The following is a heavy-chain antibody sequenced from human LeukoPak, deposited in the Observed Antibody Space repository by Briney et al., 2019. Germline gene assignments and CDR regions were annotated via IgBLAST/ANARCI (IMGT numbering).Heavy chain of an antibody. V-gene: IGHV4-30-2*01. J-gene: IGHJ4*02. CDR1: GGSISSGGYS. CDR3: ASRRWEEEYYFDY. D-gene: IGHD1-26*01. Sequence: PSETLSLTCAVSGGSISSGGYSWSWIRQPPGKGLEWIGYIYHSGSTYYNPSLKSRVTISVDRSKNQFSLKLSSVTAADTAVYYCASRRWEEEYYFDYWGQGTLVTVSS. CDR2: IYHSGST.